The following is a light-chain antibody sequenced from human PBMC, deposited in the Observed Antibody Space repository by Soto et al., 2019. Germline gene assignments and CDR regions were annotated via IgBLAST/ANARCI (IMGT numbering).Light chain of an antibody. CDR3: QQSYGTPSRT. J-gene: IGKJ1*01. Sequence: DIQMTQSPSSLSASVGDGITITCRASQSISNYLNWYQQKPGKAPKVLIYAASTLQSGVPSRFSGSGFGTDFTLTLSSLQPEDFATYYCQQSYGTPSRTFGLGTKVDIK. CDR1: QSISNY. V-gene: IGKV1-39*01. CDR2: AAS.